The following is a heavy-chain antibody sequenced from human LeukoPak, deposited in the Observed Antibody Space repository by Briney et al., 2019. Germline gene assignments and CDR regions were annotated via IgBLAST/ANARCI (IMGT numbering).Heavy chain of an antibody. CDR2: ISYDGSNE. Sequence: GRSLRLSCAASGFTFSNYAMHWVRQAPGKGLEWVAIISYDGSNEHYADSVKGRFTISRDNSKNTLYLQMNSLRAEDTAVYYCASTSGVDLMVRGVIITTPFDYWGQGTLVTVSS. D-gene: IGHD3-10*01. CDR3: ASTSGVDLMVRGVIITTPFDY. CDR1: GFTFSNYA. V-gene: IGHV3-30-3*01. J-gene: IGHJ4*02.